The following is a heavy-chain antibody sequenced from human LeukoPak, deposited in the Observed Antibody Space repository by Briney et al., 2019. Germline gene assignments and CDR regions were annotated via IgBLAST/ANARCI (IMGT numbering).Heavy chain of an antibody. CDR2: FDPEDGET. D-gene: IGHD3-3*01. Sequence: ASVKVSCKVSGYTLTELSMHWVRQAPGDGLEGMGGFDPEDGETIYAQKFQGRVTMTQDTSTDTAYMELSSLGSEDTAVYYCATGFGGVVIMDYWGQGTLVTVSS. V-gene: IGHV1-24*01. CDR3: ATGFGGVVIMDY. J-gene: IGHJ4*02. CDR1: GYTLTELS.